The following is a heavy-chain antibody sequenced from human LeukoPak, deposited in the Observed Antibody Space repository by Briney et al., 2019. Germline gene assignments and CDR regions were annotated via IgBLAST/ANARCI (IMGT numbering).Heavy chain of an antibody. Sequence: GGSLRLVCAAHGFTFDDYAMESVRQAPGRGLGWVSLIKWDGGSTYYASAVDGRFTVSIHNSNNSLYLQMNSLRAEHIVLYYCAKDMDRITMVRGVIINHQDYYYGMDVWGKGTTVTVSS. V-gene: IGHV3-43D*04. D-gene: IGHD3-10*01. CDR2: IKWDGGST. J-gene: IGHJ6*04. CDR1: GFTFDDYA. CDR3: AKDMDRITMVRGVIINHQDYYYGMDV.